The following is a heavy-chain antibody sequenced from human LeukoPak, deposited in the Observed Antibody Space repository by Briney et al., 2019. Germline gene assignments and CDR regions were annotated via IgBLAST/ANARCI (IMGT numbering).Heavy chain of an antibody. CDR2: TYYRSKCYN. D-gene: IGHD2-21*01. CDR1: GDSVSSNSAA. J-gene: IGHJ4*02. Sequence: SQTLSLTCAISGDSVSSNSAALNWVRQSPSRGLEWLARTYYRSKCYNDYAASVKSRISIDPDTSKNQFSLQLISVIPEDTAVYYCARQGGLGWLALDYWGQGTLVTVSS. CDR3: ARQGGLGWLALDY. V-gene: IGHV6-1*01.